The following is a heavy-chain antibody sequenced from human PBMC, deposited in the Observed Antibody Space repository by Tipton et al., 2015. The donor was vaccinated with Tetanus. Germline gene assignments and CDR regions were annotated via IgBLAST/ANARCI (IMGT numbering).Heavy chain of an antibody. CDR2: VSYSGST. V-gene: IGHV4-39*07. Sequence: GLVKPSETLSLTCTVSGASISSNTYYWGWIRQPPGKGLEWIASVSYSGSTYYNPSLKSRVTMSLDTSKNQFSVRLTSVTAADAGVYFCVRGRGSGAQSFGFEHWGRGTQVIVSS. CDR3: VRGRGSGAQSFGFEH. D-gene: IGHD3-10*01. J-gene: IGHJ4*02. CDR1: GASISSNTYY.